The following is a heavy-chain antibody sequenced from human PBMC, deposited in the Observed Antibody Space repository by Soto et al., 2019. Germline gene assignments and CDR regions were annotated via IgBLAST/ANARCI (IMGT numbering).Heavy chain of an antibody. CDR2: ISSSGSYI. CDR3: ARDLYGDYAFDY. V-gene: IGHV3-21*01. D-gene: IGHD4-17*01. Sequence: GGSLRLSCAASGFTFTSYSMNWVRQAPGKGLEWVSSISSSGSYIYYADSMKGRFTISRDNAKNSLSLQMNSLRADDTAVYYCARDLYGDYAFDYWGQGTLVTVSS. CDR1: GFTFTSYS. J-gene: IGHJ4*02.